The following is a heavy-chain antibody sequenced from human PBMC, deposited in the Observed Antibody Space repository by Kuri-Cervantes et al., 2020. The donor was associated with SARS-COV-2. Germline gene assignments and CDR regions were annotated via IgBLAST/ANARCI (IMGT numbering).Heavy chain of an antibody. Sequence: GESLKISCAASGFTFSSYGMHWVRQAPDKGLEWVAVIWYDGSNKYYADSVKGRFTISRDNSKNTLYLQMNSLRAEDTAVYYCAKSTRGYSSHLLDSWGLGALVTVSS. J-gene: IGHJ4*02. V-gene: IGHV3-33*06. CDR3: AKSTRGYSSHLLDS. CDR2: IWYDGSNK. CDR1: GFTFSSYG. D-gene: IGHD2-21*01.